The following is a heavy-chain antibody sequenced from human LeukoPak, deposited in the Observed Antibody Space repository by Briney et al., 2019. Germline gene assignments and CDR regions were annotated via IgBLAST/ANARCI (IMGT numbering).Heavy chain of an antibody. Sequence: GASVKVSCKASGYTFTGYYMHWVRQAPGQGLEWMGWINPNSGGTNYAQKFQGRVTMTRDTSISTAYMELSRLRSDDTAVYYCASLGYGSSTSCHDAFDIWGQGTMVTVSS. D-gene: IGHD2-2*01. CDR1: GYTFTGYY. J-gene: IGHJ3*02. V-gene: IGHV1-2*02. CDR3: ASLGYGSSTSCHDAFDI. CDR2: INPNSGGT.